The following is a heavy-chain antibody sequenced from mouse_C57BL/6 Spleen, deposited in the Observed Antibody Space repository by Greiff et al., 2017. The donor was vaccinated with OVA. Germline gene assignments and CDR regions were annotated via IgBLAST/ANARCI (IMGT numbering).Heavy chain of an antibody. V-gene: IGHV1-50*01. D-gene: IGHD2-1*01. CDR1: GYTFTSYW. CDR2: IDPSDSYT. CDR3: ARRRDYGNYYFDY. J-gene: IGHJ2*01. Sequence: QVQLQQPGAELVKPGASVKLSCKASGYTFTSYWMQWVKQRPGQGLEWIGEIDPSDSYTNYNKKFKGKATLTVDTSSSTAYMQLSSLTSEDSAVYYCARRRDYGNYYFDYWGQGTTLTVSS.